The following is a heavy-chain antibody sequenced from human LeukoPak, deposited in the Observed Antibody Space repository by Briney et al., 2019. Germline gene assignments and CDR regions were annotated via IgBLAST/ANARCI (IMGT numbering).Heavy chain of an antibody. D-gene: IGHD3-10*02. CDR1: GFTFSDYE. CDR2: TSGSGSII. Sequence: GGSLRLSCAASGFTFSDYEMNWVRQAPGKGLEWVSYTSGSGSIIWYADSVKGRFTISRDNAKNSLYLQMNSLRAEDTAVYYCAELGITMIGGVWGKGTTVTISS. V-gene: IGHV3-48*03. J-gene: IGHJ6*04. CDR3: AELGITMIGGV.